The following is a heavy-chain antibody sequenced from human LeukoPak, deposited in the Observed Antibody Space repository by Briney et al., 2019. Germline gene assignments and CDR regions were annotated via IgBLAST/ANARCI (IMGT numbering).Heavy chain of an antibody. CDR3: AKNTYGSGSYYPVDY. J-gene: IGHJ4*02. V-gene: IGHV3-30*02. CDR1: GFSFSNSG. D-gene: IGHD3-10*01. CDR2: IRYDGSNK. Sequence: GGSLRLSCAASGFSFSNSGMHWVRQAPGKGLEWVAFIRYDGSNKYYADSVKGRFTISRENSENTLYLHMNSLRAEDTAVYYCAKNTYGSGSYYPVDYWGQGTLVTVSS.